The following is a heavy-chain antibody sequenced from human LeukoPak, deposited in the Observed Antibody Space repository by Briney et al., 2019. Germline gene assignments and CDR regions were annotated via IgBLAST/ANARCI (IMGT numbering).Heavy chain of an antibody. D-gene: IGHD6-19*01. CDR2: INPISGGT. CDR1: GYTFTGYH. CDR3: ARGGVYSSGWYPEYFQR. J-gene: IGHJ1*01. Sequence: ASVKVSCKTSGYTFTGYHMHWVRQAPGQGLEWMGWINPISGGTKYGQKFQGRVTLTRDTPISTAYMELNSLTSDDTAVYYCARGGVYSSGWYPEYFQRWGQGTLVTVS. V-gene: IGHV1-2*02.